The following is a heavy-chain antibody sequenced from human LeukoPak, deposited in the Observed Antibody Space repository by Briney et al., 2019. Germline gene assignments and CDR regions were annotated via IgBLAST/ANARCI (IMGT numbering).Heavy chain of an antibody. CDR1: GGTFTSYA. V-gene: IGHV1-18*01. CDR2: ISAYNGNT. CDR3: ARDVLAHRRMITMVRGVSPPGY. Sequence: GSSVKVSCKASGGTFTSYAFSWVRQAPGQGLEWMGWISAYNGNTNYAQKLQGRVTMTTDTSTSTAYMELRSLRSDDTAVYYCARDVLAHRRMITMVRGVSPPGYWGQGTLVTVSS. J-gene: IGHJ4*02. D-gene: IGHD3-10*01.